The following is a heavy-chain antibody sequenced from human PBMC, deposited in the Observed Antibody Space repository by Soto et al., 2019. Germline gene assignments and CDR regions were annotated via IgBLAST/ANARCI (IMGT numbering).Heavy chain of an antibody. CDR2: IIPIFGTA. J-gene: IGHJ4*02. CDR3: ARDYYDRSGYRYYFDY. D-gene: IGHD3-22*01. V-gene: IGHV1-69*13. CDR1: GGTFSSYA. Sequence: GASVKVSCKASGGTFSSYAISWVRQAPGQGLEWMGGIIPIFGTANYAQKFQGRVTITADESTSTAYMELSSLRSEDTAVYYCARDYYDRSGYRYYFDYWGQGTLVTVYS.